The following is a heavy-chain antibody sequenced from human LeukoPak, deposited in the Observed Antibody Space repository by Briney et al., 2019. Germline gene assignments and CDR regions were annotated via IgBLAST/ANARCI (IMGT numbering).Heavy chain of an antibody. CDR1: GFTLSTYA. D-gene: IGHD3-22*01. CDR3: AREKVVVIPYFDN. V-gene: IGHV3-30-3*01. CDR2: ISYDGNND. Sequence: GKSLRLSCAASGFTLSTYAMHWVRQAPGKGLEWVAGISYDGNNDYYPASVKGRFTVSRDNSMNTLCLLMNGLRHEDTAVYYCAREKVVVIPYFDNWGQGTLVTVSS. J-gene: IGHJ4*02.